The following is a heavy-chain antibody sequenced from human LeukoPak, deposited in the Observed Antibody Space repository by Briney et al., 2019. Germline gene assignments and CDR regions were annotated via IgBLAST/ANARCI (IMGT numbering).Heavy chain of an antibody. CDR1: GFTFSSYW. J-gene: IGHJ3*02. Sequence: PGGSLRLSCAASGFTFSSYWMHWVRQAPGKGLVWVSRINSDGSSTSYADSVKGRFTISRDNAENTLYLQMNSLRAEDTAVYYCARNSIGYSGSSDDAFDIWGQGTMVTVSS. V-gene: IGHV3-74*01. CDR3: ARNSIGYSGSSDDAFDI. CDR2: INSDGSST. D-gene: IGHD1-26*01.